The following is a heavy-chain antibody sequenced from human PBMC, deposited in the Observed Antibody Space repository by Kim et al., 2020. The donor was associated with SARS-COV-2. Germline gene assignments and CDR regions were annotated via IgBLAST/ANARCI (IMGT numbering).Heavy chain of an antibody. CDR1: GFIFSDYA. Sequence: GGSLRLSCTASGFIFSDYAMIWVRQAPGKGLEWVSTISGSGATTFYGDSVKGRFTISRDSSKNTLYLQMKNLRAEDTAVYYCAKENGDCSGGTCYSGRLDFDYWGQGSLVTVSS. CDR2: ISGSGATT. V-gene: IGHV3-23*01. D-gene: IGHD2-15*01. CDR3: AKENGDCSGGTCYSGRLDFDY. J-gene: IGHJ4*02.